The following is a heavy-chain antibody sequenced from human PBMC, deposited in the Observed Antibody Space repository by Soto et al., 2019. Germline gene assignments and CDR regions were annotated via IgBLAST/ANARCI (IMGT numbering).Heavy chain of an antibody. Sequence: QVQLVQSGAEVKKPGSSVKVSCKASGGTFSSYAISWVRQAPGQGLDWMGGIIPISGTANSAQKFQGRVTITADESTSTVYMELSSLRSEDTAVYFCARSQGSSTSLEIYYYYYYGMDVWGQGTTVTVSS. CDR2: IIPISGTA. CDR1: GGTFSSYA. D-gene: IGHD2-2*01. V-gene: IGHV1-69*01. CDR3: ARSQGSSTSLEIYYYYYYGMDV. J-gene: IGHJ6*02.